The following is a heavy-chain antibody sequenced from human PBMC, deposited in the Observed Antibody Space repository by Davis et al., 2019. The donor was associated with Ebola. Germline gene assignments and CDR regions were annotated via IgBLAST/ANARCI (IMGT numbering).Heavy chain of an antibody. CDR3: ASQASFYYDSSFDY. Sequence: DSVKGRFTISRDNAKNSLYLQMNSLRAEDTAVYYCASQASFYYDSSFDYWGQGTLVTVSS. D-gene: IGHD3-22*01. J-gene: IGHJ4*02. V-gene: IGHV3-7*03.